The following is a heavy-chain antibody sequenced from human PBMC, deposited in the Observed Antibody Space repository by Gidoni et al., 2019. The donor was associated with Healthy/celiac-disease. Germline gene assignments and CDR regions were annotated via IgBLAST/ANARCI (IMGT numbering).Heavy chain of an antibody. J-gene: IGHJ2*01. D-gene: IGHD4-17*01. V-gene: IGHV3-9*01. Sequence: EVQLVESGGGLVQPGRSLRLSCAASGFTFDDYAMHWVRQAPGKGLEWVSGISWNSGSIGYADSVKGRFTISRDNAKNSLYLQMNSLRAEDTALYYCAKAPLRWQIQRYFDLWGRGTLVTVSS. CDR2: ISWNSGSI. CDR1: GFTFDDYA. CDR3: AKAPLRWQIQRYFDL.